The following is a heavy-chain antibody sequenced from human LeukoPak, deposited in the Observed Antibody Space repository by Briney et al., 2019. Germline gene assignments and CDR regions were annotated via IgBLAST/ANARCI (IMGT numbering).Heavy chain of an antibody. CDR1: GGSISSYY. V-gene: IGHV4-59*01. CDR2: IYYRGST. Sequence: PSETLSLTCTVSGGSISSYYWSWIRQPPGKGLEWIGYIYYRGSTNYNPSLKSRVTISVDTSKNQFSLKLSSVTAADTAVYYCARDRDNSGWNDSWGQGTLVTVSS. J-gene: IGHJ5*02. D-gene: IGHD6-19*01. CDR3: ARDRDNSGWNDS.